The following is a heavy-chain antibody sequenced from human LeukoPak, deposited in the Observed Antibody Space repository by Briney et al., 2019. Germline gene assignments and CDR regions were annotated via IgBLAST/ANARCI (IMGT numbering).Heavy chain of an antibody. CDR3: ARSTAMVYYFDY. CDR2: ISAYNGNT. J-gene: IGHJ4*02. V-gene: IGHV1-18*01. D-gene: IGHD5-18*01. Sequence: ASVKVSCKASGYTFTSYGISWLRQAPGQGLEGMGWISAYNGNTNYAQKLQGRVTMTTDTSTSTAYMELRSLRSDDTAVYYCARSTAMVYYFDYWGQGTLVTVSS. CDR1: GYTFTSYG.